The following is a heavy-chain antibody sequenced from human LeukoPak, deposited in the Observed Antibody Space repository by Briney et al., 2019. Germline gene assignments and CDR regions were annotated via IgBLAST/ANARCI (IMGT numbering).Heavy chain of an antibody. CDR2: IIPIFGTA. CDR1: GGTFSSYA. CDR3: ARVQSLGIFVGGYFDY. D-gene: IGHD7-27*01. Sequence: ASVKVSCKASGGTFSSYAISWVRQAPGQGLEWMGGIIPIFGTANYAQKFQGRVTITADESTSTAYMELSSPRSEDTAVYYCARVQSLGIFVGGYFDYWGQGTLVTVSS. J-gene: IGHJ4*02. V-gene: IGHV1-69*13.